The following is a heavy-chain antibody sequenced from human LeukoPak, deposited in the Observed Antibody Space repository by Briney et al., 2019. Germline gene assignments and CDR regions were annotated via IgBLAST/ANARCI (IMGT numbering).Heavy chain of an antibody. D-gene: IGHD6-13*01. J-gene: IGHJ4*02. CDR3: ARISPAAGISG. Sequence: GSLRLSCAASGFTFSSYSMNWIRQPPGKGLEWIGEINHSGSTNYNPSLKSRVTISVDTSKNQFSLKLSSVTAADTAVYYCARISPAAGISGWGQGTLVTVSS. CDR1: GFTFSSYS. CDR2: INHSGST. V-gene: IGHV4-34*01.